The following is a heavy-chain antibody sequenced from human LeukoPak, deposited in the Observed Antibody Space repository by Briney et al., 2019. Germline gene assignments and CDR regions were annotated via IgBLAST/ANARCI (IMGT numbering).Heavy chain of an antibody. D-gene: IGHD6-19*01. J-gene: IGHJ4*02. CDR2: INHSGST. V-gene: IGHV4-34*01. Sequence: SETLSLTCAVYGGSFSGYYWSWIRQPPGKGLEWSGEINHSGSTNYNPSLKSRVTISVDTSKNQFSLKLSSVTAADTAVYYCAKAIVAGTSLFDYWGQGTLVTVSS. CDR3: AKAIVAGTSLFDY. CDR1: GGSFSGYY.